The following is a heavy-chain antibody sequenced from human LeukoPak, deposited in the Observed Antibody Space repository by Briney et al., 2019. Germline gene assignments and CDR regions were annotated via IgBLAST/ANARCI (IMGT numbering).Heavy chain of an antibody. CDR2: INSDGSST. V-gene: IGHV3-74*01. Sequence: PGGSLRLSCAASGFTFSSYSMNWVREAPGKGLVWVSRINSDGSSTSYADSVKGRFTISRDNAKNTLYLQMNSLRAEDTAVYYCARANSNDAFDIWGQGTMVTVSS. CDR1: GFTFSSYS. CDR3: ARANSNDAFDI. J-gene: IGHJ3*02. D-gene: IGHD2/OR15-2a*01.